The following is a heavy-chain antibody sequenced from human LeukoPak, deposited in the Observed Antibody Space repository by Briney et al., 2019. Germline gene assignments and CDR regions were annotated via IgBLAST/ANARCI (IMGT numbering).Heavy chain of an antibody. J-gene: IGHJ4*02. D-gene: IGHD1-14*01. CDR3: ARFKPRTGPRRFDH. CDR1: GGSFSGYY. CDR2: INHSGST. Sequence: SETLSLTCAVYGGSFSGYYWSWIRQPPGKGLEWIGEINHSGSTNYNPSLKSRVTISVDTSKNQFSLKLSSVTAADTAVYYCARFKPRTGPRRFDHWGQGTLVTVSS. V-gene: IGHV4-34*01.